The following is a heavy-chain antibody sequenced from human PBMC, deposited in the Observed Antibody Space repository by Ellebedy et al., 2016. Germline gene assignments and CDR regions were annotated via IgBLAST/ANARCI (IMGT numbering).Heavy chain of an antibody. J-gene: IGHJ4*02. CDR2: ISGDGDTT. V-gene: IGHV3-23*01. Sequence: GESLKISXVASGFTFRNFFMSWVRQAPGGGLEWISTISGDGDTTFSADSVKGRFTISRGNSRYTLYLQMDSLTAADTAVYYCVRGGYSSIWYADYWGQGTLVTVSS. D-gene: IGHD6-13*01. CDR3: VRGGYSSIWYADY. CDR1: GFTFRNFF.